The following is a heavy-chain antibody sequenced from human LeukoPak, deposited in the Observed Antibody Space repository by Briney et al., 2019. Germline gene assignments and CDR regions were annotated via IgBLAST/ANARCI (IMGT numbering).Heavy chain of an antibody. V-gene: IGHV4-39*01. D-gene: IGHD2-21*02. CDR1: GDSITSISYS. CDR2: FYYSGSI. J-gene: IGHJ4*02. CDR3: ASRLTKRSYYFDY. Sequence: PSETLSLTCTVSGDSITSISYSSDWIRHPPGKGLEWIGSFYYSGSIYYNPSLKSRVTMPVDTSKNQFSLKLTSVTAADTAVYYCASRLTKRSYYFDYWGQGTLVTVSS.